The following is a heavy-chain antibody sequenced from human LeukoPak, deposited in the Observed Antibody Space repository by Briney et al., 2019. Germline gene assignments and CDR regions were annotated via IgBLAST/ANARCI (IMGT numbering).Heavy chain of an antibody. CDR3: ATRLWFGELLGPNWFDP. Sequence: GGSLRLSCAASGFTFSSYSMNWVRQAPGKGLEWVSYISSSSSTIYYADSVKGRFTIPRDNAKNSLYLQMNCLRAEDTAVYYCATRLWFGELLGPNWFDPWGQGTLVTVSS. D-gene: IGHD3-10*01. CDR2: ISSSSSTI. V-gene: IGHV3-48*01. J-gene: IGHJ5*02. CDR1: GFTFSSYS.